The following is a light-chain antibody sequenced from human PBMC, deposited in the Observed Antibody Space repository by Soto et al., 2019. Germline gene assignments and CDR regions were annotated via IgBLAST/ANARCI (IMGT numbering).Light chain of an antibody. J-gene: IGKJ4*01. CDR2: DAS. CDR1: QGISSA. V-gene: IGKV1-13*02. Sequence: AIQLTQSPSSLSASVGDRVTITCRASQGISSALAWYQQKPGKAPKLLIYDASSLESGVPSRFSGSGSGTDFTLTISSLQPEDFATYYCQQFHSYLSFGGGTMVEIK. CDR3: QQFHSYLS.